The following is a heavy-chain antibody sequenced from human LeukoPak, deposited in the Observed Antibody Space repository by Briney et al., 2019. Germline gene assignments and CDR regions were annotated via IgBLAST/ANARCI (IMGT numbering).Heavy chain of an antibody. D-gene: IGHD3-22*01. J-gene: IGHJ4*02. Sequence: GGSLRLSCAASGFTFSSYGMNWVRQAPGKGLEWVSSISSSSSYIYYADSVKGRFTISRDNAKNSLYLQMNSLRAEDTAVYYCARDPPYYYDSSGPEDYWGQGTLVTVSS. CDR3: ARDPPYYYDSSGPEDY. V-gene: IGHV3-21*01. CDR1: GFTFSSYG. CDR2: ISSSSSYI.